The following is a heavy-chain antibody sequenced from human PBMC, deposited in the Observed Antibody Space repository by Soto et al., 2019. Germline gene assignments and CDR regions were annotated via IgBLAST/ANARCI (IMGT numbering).Heavy chain of an antibody. J-gene: IGHJ6*02. Sequence: QVQLVQSGAEVKKPGSSVTVSCKASGGTFSNYAINWVRQAPGQGLEWLGGFIPVFDSTRYAQKFLGRVTIPADESTSTAYMELSSLRSEDTAVYYCARALYSSTWSYYYYGMDVWGQGTKVTVSS. V-gene: IGHV1-69*01. CDR3: ARALYSSTWSYYYYGMDV. CDR1: GGTFSNYA. CDR2: FIPVFDST. D-gene: IGHD6-13*01.